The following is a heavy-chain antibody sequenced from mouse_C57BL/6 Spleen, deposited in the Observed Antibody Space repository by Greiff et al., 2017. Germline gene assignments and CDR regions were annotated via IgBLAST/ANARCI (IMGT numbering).Heavy chain of an antibody. CDR2: ISDGGSYT. J-gene: IGHJ1*03. Sequence: EVKLVESGGGLVKPGGSLKLSCAASGFTFSSYALSWVRQTPEKRLEWVATISDGGSYTYYPDNVKGRFTISRDNATHNLYLQMSHLKSEDTAMYYCARANYYGSSDLYWYFDVWGTGTTGTVSS. CDR3: ARANYYGSSDLYWYFDV. V-gene: IGHV5-4*03. CDR1: GFTFSSYA. D-gene: IGHD1-1*01.